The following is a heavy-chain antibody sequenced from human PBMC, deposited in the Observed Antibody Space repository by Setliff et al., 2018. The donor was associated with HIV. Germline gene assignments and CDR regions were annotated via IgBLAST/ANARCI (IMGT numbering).Heavy chain of an antibody. J-gene: IGHJ6*03. CDR1: GGSISSGCYY. CDR3: ARVPTNTDFYYYYMDV. Sequence: SETLSLTCTVSGGSISSGCYYWSWIRQHPGKGLEWIGYLYYSGGTYYNPSLKSRVTISVDTSKNQFSLKLSSVTAADTAVYYCARVPTNTDFYYYYMDVWGKGTTVTV. CDR2: LYYSGGT. V-gene: IGHV4-31*03.